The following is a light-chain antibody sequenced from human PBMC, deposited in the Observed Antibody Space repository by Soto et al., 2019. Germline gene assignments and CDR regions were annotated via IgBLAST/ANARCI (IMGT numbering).Light chain of an antibody. CDR2: EVS. Sequence: QSVLTQPASTSGSPGQSVTISCTGTSSDVGGYNYVSWYQQHPGKAPKLMIYEVSKRPSGVPDRFSGSKSGNTASLTVSGLQTEDEADYYCSSYAGSTNPVVFGGGTQLTVL. V-gene: IGLV2-8*01. J-gene: IGLJ2*01. CDR1: SSDVGGYNY. CDR3: SSYAGSTNPVV.